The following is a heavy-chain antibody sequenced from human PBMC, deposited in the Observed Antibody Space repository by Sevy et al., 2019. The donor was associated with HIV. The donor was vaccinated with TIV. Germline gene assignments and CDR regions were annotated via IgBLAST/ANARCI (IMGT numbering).Heavy chain of an antibody. CDR3: VRDRFYGGDSVTFAGDF. Sequence: ASVKVSCKASGYTFNSFYIHWVRQAPGQGLEWMGWINPYSGSTHYAQKFQGRVTLTRDTSISVAYMDLTSLRSNDTAVYYCVRDRFYGGDSVTFAGDFWGQGTLVTVSS. J-gene: IGHJ4*02. CDR1: GYTFNSFY. V-gene: IGHV1-2*02. CDR2: INPYSGST. D-gene: IGHD2-21*02.